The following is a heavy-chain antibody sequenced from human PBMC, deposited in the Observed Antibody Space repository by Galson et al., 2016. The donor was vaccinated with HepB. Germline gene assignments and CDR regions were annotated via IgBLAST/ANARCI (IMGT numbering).Heavy chain of an antibody. CDR2: INHSGST. CDR3: AGVVVAATNWFDP. Sequence: SETLSLTCAVYGDSFNAYYWSWIRQPPGKGLEWIGEINHSGSTKYNQSLKSRVTISVDTSKNQFSLKLTSMTAADTAVYYCAGVVVAATNWFDPWGQGTLVTVSS. CDR1: GDSFNAYY. D-gene: IGHD2-15*01. V-gene: IGHV4-34*01. J-gene: IGHJ5*02.